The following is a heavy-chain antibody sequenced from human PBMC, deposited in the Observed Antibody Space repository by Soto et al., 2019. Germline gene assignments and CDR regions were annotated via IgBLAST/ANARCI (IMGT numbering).Heavy chain of an antibody. V-gene: IGHV3-23*01. D-gene: IGHD3-9*01. CDR1: GFTFSSYA. J-gene: IGHJ4*02. CDR3: AKGSRGFTILTSVDY. Sequence: GGSLRLSCAASGFTFSSYAMSWVRQAPGKGLEWVSAISGSGGSTYYADSVKGRFTISRDNSKSTLYLQMNSLRAEDTAVYYCAKGSRGFTILTSVDYWGQGTLVTVSS. CDR2: ISGSGGST.